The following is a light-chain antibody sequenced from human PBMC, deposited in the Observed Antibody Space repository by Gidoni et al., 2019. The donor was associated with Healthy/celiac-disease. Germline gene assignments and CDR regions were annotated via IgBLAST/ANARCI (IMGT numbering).Light chain of an antibody. CDR1: QSVSSY. Sequence: EIVLTQSPATLSLSPGERATLSCRASQSVSSYLAWYQQQPGQAPRLLIYDASNRATGIPARFSGSGSGTDFTLTISSLEPEDFAVYYCQQRSNWRLTCGGGTKVEIK. CDR3: QQRSNWRLT. V-gene: IGKV3-11*01. CDR2: DAS. J-gene: IGKJ4*01.